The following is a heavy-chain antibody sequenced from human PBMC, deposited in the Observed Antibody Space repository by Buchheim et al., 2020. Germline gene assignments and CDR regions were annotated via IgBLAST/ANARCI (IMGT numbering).Heavy chain of an antibody. J-gene: IGHJ4*02. CDR2: ISYDGSNK. CDR1: GFTFSSYA. V-gene: IGHV3-30*04. Sequence: VQLLESGGGLVQPGGSLRLSCAASGFTFSSYAMHWVRQAPGKGLEWVAVISYDGSNKYYADSVKGRFTISRDNSKNTLYLQMNSLRAEDTAVYYCARGARPNYYDSSGYYYWGQGTL. D-gene: IGHD3-22*01. CDR3: ARGARPNYYDSSGYYY.